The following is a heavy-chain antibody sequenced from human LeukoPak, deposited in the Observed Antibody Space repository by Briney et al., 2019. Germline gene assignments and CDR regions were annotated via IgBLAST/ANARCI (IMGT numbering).Heavy chain of an antibody. CDR1: GFTFRNYG. CDR3: AKKAVSSSWTYFDY. V-gene: IGHV3-23*01. CDR2: TSGDGGET. Sequence: GGSLRLPCETSGFTFRNYGMSWVRQAPGKGLEWVSSTSGDGGETFYAESVKGRFTISRDNSKNTLYLQMNSLRAEYTAIYYCAKKAVSSSWTYFDYWGQGALVTVSS. J-gene: IGHJ4*02. D-gene: IGHD6-13*01.